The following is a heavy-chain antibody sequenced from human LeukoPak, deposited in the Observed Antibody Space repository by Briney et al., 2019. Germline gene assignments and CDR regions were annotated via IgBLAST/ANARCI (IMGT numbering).Heavy chain of an antibody. D-gene: IGHD1-26*01. J-gene: IGHJ4*02. V-gene: IGHV1-8*01. CDR2: MNPNSGNT. CDR1: GYTFTSYD. CDR3: ARGGIRIVGATTDLDY. Sequence: ASVKVSCKASGYTFTSYDINWVRPATGQGVEWMGWMNPNSGNTGYAQKFQGRVTMTRNTSISTAYMELSSLRSEDTAVYYCARGGIRIVGATTDLDYWGQGTLVTVSS.